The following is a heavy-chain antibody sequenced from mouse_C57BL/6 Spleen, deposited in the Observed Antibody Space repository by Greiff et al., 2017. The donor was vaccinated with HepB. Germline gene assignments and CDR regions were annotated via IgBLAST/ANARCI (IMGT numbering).Heavy chain of an antibody. D-gene: IGHD2-14*01. J-gene: IGHJ4*01. CDR3: AKVPPYYAMDY. V-gene: IGHV1-80*01. CDR1: GYAFSSYW. Sequence: VQLQQSGAELVKPGASVKISCKASGYAFSSYWMNWVKQRPGKGLEWIGQIYPGDGDTNYNGKFKGKATLTAHKSSSTAYMQLSSLTTEASAVYFCAKVPPYYAMDYWGQGTSVTVSS. CDR2: IYPGDGDT.